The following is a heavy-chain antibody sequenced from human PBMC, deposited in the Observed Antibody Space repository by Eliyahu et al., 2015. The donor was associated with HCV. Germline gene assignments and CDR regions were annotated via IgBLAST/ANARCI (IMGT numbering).Heavy chain of an antibody. V-gene: IGHV3-21*01. CDR3: ARGPYYYDSSGGDWFDP. J-gene: IGHJ5*02. D-gene: IGHD3-22*01. CDR2: ISSSSSYI. Sequence: EVQLVESGGGLVKPGGSLRLSCAASGFTFSSYSMXWVRQAPGKGLEWVSSISSSSSYIYYAXSVKGRFTISRDNAKNSLYLQMNSLRAEDTAVYYCARGPYYYDSSGGDWFDPWGQGTLVTVSS. CDR1: GFTFSSYS.